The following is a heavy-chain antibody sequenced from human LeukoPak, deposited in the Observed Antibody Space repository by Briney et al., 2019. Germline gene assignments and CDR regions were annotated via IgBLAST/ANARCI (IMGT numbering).Heavy chain of an antibody. CDR3: AKDFWSGYYPNY. D-gene: IGHD3-3*01. Sequence: GGSLRLSCAASGFTFSSYAMSWVRQAPGKGLEWVSGSGSGGSTYYADSVKGRFTISRDNSKDTLYLQMNSLRAEDTAVYYCAKDFWSGYYPNYWGQGTLVTVSS. CDR2: SGSGGST. CDR1: GFTFSSYA. J-gene: IGHJ4*02. V-gene: IGHV3-23*01.